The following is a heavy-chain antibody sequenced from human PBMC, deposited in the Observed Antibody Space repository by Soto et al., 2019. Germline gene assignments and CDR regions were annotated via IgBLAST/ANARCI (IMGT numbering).Heavy chain of an antibody. CDR2: IILALGTP. J-gene: IGHJ5*02. Sequence: QVLLVQSGTEMKQSGSSVSVSCRASGDSFTNYAFTWVRQAPGQGPEWLGGIILALGTPHYSQRFQGRLTITADESSSTVYMELGSLRLDDTAVYYCGRYCTNTKCRGGYYLDLWGQGTLLTVSS. V-gene: IGHV1-69*01. CDR3: GRYCTNTKCRGGYYLDL. CDR1: GDSFTNYA. D-gene: IGHD2-8*01.